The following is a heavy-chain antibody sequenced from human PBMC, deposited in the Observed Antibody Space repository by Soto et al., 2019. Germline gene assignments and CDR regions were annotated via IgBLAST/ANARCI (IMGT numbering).Heavy chain of an antibody. V-gene: IGHV3-23*01. D-gene: IGHD4-4*01. CDR3: AKQTTVTRGVPWFDP. CDR2: ISGSGGST. J-gene: IGHJ5*02. Sequence: PGGSLRLSCAASGFTFSSYAMSWVRQAPGKGLEWVSAISGSGGSTYYADSVKGRFTISRDNSKNTLYLQMNSLRAEDTAVYYWAKQTTVTRGVPWFDPWGQGTXVTVSS. CDR1: GFTFSSYA.